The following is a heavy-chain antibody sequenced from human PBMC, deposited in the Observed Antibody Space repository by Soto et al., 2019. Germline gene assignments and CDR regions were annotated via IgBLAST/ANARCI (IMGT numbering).Heavy chain of an antibody. D-gene: IGHD4-17*01. CDR2: IYWDDDK. Sequence: QITLKESGPPLVKPTQTLTLTCTFSGFSLSTSGVGVGWIRQPPGKALEWLALIYWDDDKRYSPSLKSRLTITKDTSKNQVVLTMTNMDPVDTATYYCAHRRDYGDYAGPTFFDYWGQGTLVTVSS. V-gene: IGHV2-5*02. CDR1: GFSLSTSGVG. CDR3: AHRRDYGDYAGPTFFDY. J-gene: IGHJ4*02.